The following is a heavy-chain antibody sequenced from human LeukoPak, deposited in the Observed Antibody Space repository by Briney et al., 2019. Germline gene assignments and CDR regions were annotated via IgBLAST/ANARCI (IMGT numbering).Heavy chain of an antibody. D-gene: IGHD1-1*01. Sequence: SRGSLRLSCAASGFTFSSNAIHWVRQAPGKGLEWVAEISYDGGNTYYADSVKGRFTISRDNSKNTLYLQMNSLRAEDTAVYYCAKEGTGIHFDYWGQGTLVTVSS. CDR3: AKEGTGIHFDY. V-gene: IGHV3-30-3*01. CDR1: GFTFSSNA. J-gene: IGHJ4*02. CDR2: ISYDGGNT.